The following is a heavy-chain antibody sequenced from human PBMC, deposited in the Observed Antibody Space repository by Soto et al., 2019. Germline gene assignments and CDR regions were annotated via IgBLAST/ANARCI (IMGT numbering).Heavy chain of an antibody. Sequence: QVQLDESGPGLVQPSQTLSLSCTVSGASVSTGVYYWTWIRQHPGKGLEWIGYIDNSGSTYYNPSLTGRVDISVDTSKNQFSLNLQSGTAADTAFYYCAGAVSDFDVRRYRTSYFDQWGQGILVTVSS. V-gene: IGHV4-31*03. J-gene: IGHJ4*02. D-gene: IGHD3-10*02. CDR1: GASVSTGVYY. CDR2: IDNSGST. CDR3: AGAVSDFDVRRYRTSYFDQ.